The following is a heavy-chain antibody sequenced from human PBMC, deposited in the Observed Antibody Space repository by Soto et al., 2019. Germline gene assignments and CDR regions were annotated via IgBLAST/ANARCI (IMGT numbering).Heavy chain of an antibody. V-gene: IGHV3-30*18. D-gene: IGHD5-18*01. CDR2: ISYDETHK. J-gene: IGHJ6*02. CDR1: GFTFSNHG. Sequence: GESMKIRCVASGFTFSNHGMHWVRQTTDMGLEGVATISYDETHKYYAGSVKGRFTISRDNSKNTLFLEMNSLRPEDTAVYYCAKDRQDGYGANRLYGLDVWGQGTTVTVSS. CDR3: AKDRQDGYGANRLYGLDV.